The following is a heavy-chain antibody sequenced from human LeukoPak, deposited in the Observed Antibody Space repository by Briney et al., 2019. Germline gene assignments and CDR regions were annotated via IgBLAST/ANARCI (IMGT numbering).Heavy chain of an antibody. CDR2: ITSSSGGT. J-gene: IGHJ4*02. D-gene: IGHD3-10*01. CDR1: ANSFSDHS. CDR3: ARGGSGSGYLFYFDS. Sequence: ASVKVSCKASANSFSDHSIHWVRQAPGQGLEWMGRITSSSGGTKYTQRFQDRVTMTRDTSISTAYMEISGLTSDDTAVYYCARGGSGSGYLFYFDSWGQGTLVSVSS. V-gene: IGHV1-2*06.